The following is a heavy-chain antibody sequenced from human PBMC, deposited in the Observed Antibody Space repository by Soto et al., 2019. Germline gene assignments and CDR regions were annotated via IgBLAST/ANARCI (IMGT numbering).Heavy chain of an antibody. CDR3: ARELLSSGWYYYGMDV. CDR2: IYYSGST. CDR1: GGSISSYY. V-gene: IGHV4-59*01. Sequence: SETLSLTCTVSGGSISSYYWSWIRQPPGKGLEWIGYIYYSGSTNYNPSLKSRVTISVDTSKNQFSLKLSSVTAADTAVYYCARELLSSGWYYYGMDVWGQGTTVTVSS. J-gene: IGHJ6*02. D-gene: IGHD6-19*01.